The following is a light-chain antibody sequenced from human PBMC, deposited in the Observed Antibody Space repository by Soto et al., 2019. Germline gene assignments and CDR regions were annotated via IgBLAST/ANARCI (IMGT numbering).Light chain of an antibody. J-gene: IGKJ4*01. CDR3: QQSYSTLT. CDR2: AAS. CDR1: QSISSY. Sequence: DILMTQSPSSLSASVGDRVTITCRASQSISSYLNWYQQKPGKAPKHLIYAASSLQSGVPSRFSGSGSGTDFTLTISSLQPEDFATYYCQQSYSTLTFGGGTKVEIK. V-gene: IGKV1-39*01.